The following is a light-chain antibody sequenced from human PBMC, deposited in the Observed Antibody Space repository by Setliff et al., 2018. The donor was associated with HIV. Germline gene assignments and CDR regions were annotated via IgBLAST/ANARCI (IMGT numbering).Light chain of an antibody. V-gene: IGLV2-14*01. CDR3: SSYTTNTTFV. CDR1: SSDVGNYSY. Sequence: QSALTQPASVSGSPGQSITISCTGTSSDVGNYSYVSWYQQHPGKAPKLMIYEVTYRPSGVSNRFSGSKSGNTASLTISGLQAEDEADYYCSSYTTNTTFVFGTGTKVTVL. CDR2: EVT. J-gene: IGLJ1*01.